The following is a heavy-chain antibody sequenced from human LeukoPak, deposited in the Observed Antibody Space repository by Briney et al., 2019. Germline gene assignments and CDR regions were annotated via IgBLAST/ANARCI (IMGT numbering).Heavy chain of an antibody. CDR2: FCGWGGST. J-gene: IGHJ4*02. D-gene: IGHD3-3*01. V-gene: IGHV3-23*01. Sequence: GGPLRLLCGPCGFPFQSYAMRWVRGARGKGLEWLSAFCGWGGSTYYADSVKGRFTISRDNSKNTLYLQMNSLRAEDTAVYYCAKDLYDFWSGSPKPFDYWGQGTLVTVSS. CDR1: GFPFQSYA. CDR3: AKDLYDFWSGSPKPFDY.